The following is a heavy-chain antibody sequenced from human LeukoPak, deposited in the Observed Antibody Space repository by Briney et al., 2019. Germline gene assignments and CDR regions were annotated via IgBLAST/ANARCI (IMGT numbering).Heavy chain of an antibody. Sequence: GESLKISCKGSGYSFTSYWIGWVRQMPGKGLEWMGIIYPGDSDTRYSPSFQGQVIISADKPISPAYPQWSSLKASDTGMYYCARHEAYYYGSGSSQQYYYYMDVWGKGTTVTVSS. CDR2: IYPGDSDT. V-gene: IGHV5-51*01. CDR3: ARHEAYYYGSGSSQQYYYYMDV. D-gene: IGHD3-10*01. J-gene: IGHJ6*03. CDR1: GYSFTSYW.